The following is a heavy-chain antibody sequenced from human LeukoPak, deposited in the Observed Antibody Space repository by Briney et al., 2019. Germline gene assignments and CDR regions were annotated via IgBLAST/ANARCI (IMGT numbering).Heavy chain of an antibody. CDR1: GGTFISYA. Sequence: SVKVSCKASGGTFISYAISWVRQAPGQGLEWMGGIIPIFGTANYAQKFQGRVTITADESTSTAYMELSSLRSEDTAVYYCARGCSSTSCHDYYGMDVWGQGTTVTVSS. V-gene: IGHV1-69*13. J-gene: IGHJ6*02. CDR3: ARGCSSTSCHDYYGMDV. D-gene: IGHD2-2*01. CDR2: IIPIFGTA.